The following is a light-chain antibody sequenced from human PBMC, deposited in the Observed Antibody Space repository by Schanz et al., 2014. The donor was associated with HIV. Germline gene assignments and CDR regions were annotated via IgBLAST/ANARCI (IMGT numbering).Light chain of an antibody. CDR2: EVI. CDR3: SSYAATSNVL. CDR1: ILSFFTSNL. J-gene: IGLJ3*02. V-gene: IGLV2-14*02. Sequence: QSALIQPASVSWSPFQSFPLSFPVSILSFFTSNLVSWYRQHPGKAPKLLIYEVIKRPSGISNRFSGSNSGYTASLTVSGLQADDEADYYCSSYAATSNVLFGGGTKVTVL.